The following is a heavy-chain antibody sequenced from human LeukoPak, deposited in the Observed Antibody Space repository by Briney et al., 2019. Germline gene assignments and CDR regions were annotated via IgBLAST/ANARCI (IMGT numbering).Heavy chain of an antibody. CDR1: GFTFSSYA. D-gene: IGHD6-19*01. V-gene: IGHV3-23*01. CDR2: ISGSGGST. J-gene: IGHJ4*02. CDR3: ARRGYSSGWYSLNY. Sequence: GGSLRLSCAASGFTFSSYAMSWVRQAPGKGLEWVSAISGSGGSTYYADSVKGRFTISRDNAKNTLYLQMNSLRAEDTAVYYCARRGYSSGWYSLNYWGQGTLVTVSS.